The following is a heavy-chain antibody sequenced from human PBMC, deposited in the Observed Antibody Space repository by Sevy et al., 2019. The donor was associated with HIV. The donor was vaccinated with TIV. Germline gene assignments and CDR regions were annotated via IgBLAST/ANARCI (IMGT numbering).Heavy chain of an antibody. CDR2: SSSRNSYT. CDR3: ARVRYNYGQHYFDY. V-gene: IGHV3-11*06. CDR1: GLTFSDYY. Sequence: GGSLRLSCTASGLTFSDYYMSWIRQAPGKGLEWVSYSSSRNSYTNYAGSVKGRFTISRDNAKNSLYLQMNSLRAEDTAVYYCARVRYNYGQHYFDYWGQGTLVTVSS. D-gene: IGHD5-18*01. J-gene: IGHJ4*02.